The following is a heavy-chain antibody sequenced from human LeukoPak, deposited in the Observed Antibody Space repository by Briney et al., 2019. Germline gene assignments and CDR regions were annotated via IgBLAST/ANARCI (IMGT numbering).Heavy chain of an antibody. V-gene: IGHV4-59*01. Sequence: SSETLSLTCTVSGDSISNYYWSWIRQPPGKGLEWTGYIYYSESTNYNPSLKSRVTISTDTSKSQFSLNLRSVTAEDTGIYYCARGRCRNSGCRPYFDYWGQGTQVTVSS. D-gene: IGHD2/OR15-2a*01. CDR2: IYYSEST. CDR1: GDSISNYY. J-gene: IGHJ4*02. CDR3: ARGRCRNSGCRPYFDY.